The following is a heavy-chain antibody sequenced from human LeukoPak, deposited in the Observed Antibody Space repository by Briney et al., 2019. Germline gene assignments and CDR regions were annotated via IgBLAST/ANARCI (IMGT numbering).Heavy chain of an antibody. Sequence: GGSPRLSCAASGFTFSSYSMNWVRQAPGKGLEWVSYISSSSSTIYYADSVKGRFTISRDNAKNSLYLQMNSLRAEDTAVYYCAGWFDLDAFDIWGQGTMVTVSS. J-gene: IGHJ3*02. CDR1: GFTFSSYS. CDR3: AGWFDLDAFDI. CDR2: ISSSSSTI. V-gene: IGHV3-48*01. D-gene: IGHD3-10*01.